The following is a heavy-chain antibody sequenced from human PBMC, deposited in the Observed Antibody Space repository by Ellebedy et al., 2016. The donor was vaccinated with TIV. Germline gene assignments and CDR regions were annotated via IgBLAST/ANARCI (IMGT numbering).Heavy chain of an antibody. J-gene: IGHJ3*02. D-gene: IGHD1-26*01. CDR3: ARDPVGVGPAFDI. Sequence: GESLKISCAASGLTFSSHAMSWDRQAPRKGLEWVSSFSGSGGNTYYADSVKGRFTISRDNSKDTLYLQVNSLRAEDTAVYYCARDPVGVGPAFDIWGQGTMVTVSS. CDR2: FSGSGGNT. V-gene: IGHV3-23*01. CDR1: GLTFSSHA.